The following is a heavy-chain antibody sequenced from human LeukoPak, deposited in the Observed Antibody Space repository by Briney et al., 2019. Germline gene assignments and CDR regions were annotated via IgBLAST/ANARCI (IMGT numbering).Heavy chain of an antibody. CDR3: ARVVYSHYWPEGMDV. Sequence: ESGPGLVKPSETLSLTCTVSGDSISSYYWSWIRQPPGKGLKWIGYIYNSETTNYNPSLESRVTISEDTSKNQFSLMLTSVTAADTAVYYCARVVYSHYWPEGMDVWGQGTTVTVSS. CDR1: GDSISSYY. V-gene: IGHV4-59*01. J-gene: IGHJ6*02. D-gene: IGHD4-11*01. CDR2: IYNSETT.